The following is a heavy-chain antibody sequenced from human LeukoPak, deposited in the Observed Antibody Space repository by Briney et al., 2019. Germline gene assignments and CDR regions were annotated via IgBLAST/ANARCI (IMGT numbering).Heavy chain of an antibody. V-gene: IGHV3-30*04. CDR3: SKVGGYFNTSDAFDI. Sequence: GGSLRLSCAASGFTFSSYAMHWVRQAPGKGLEWVAVISYDGSNKYYADSVNGRFTISRDNSKNTLYLQMNSLRAEDTAVYYSSKVGGYFNTSDAFDISGQGTMVTVSS. J-gene: IGHJ3*02. D-gene: IGHD2-2*03. CDR2: ISYDGSNK. CDR1: GFTFSSYA.